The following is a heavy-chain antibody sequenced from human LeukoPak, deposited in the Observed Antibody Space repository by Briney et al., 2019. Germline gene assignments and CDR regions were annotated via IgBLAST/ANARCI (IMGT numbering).Heavy chain of an antibody. V-gene: IGHV3-23*01. CDR2: ISGSGGST. D-gene: IGHD3-10*01. Sequence: QSGGSLRLSCAASGFTFSSYAMSWVRQAPGKGLEWVSAISGSGGSTYYADSVKGRFTISRDNSKNTLYLQMNSLRAEDTAVYYCAKDSGFIGFGEQIDYWGQGTLVTVSS. J-gene: IGHJ4*02. CDR1: GFTFSSYA. CDR3: AKDSGFIGFGEQIDY.